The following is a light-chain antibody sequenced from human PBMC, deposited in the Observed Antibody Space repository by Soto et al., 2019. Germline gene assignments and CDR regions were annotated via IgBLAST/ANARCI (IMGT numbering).Light chain of an antibody. CDR1: QVISSW. J-gene: IGKJ4*01. CDR2: GAT. V-gene: IGKV1-12*01. Sequence: IQMTQSPSSVSAAVGDRVTITCRASQVISSWLAWYQQRPATAPKLLIYGATTLRSGVPSRFSGSESGTLFTLTITSLQPEDSATYYCQQASSFPLTFGGGTKVEIQ. CDR3: QQASSFPLT.